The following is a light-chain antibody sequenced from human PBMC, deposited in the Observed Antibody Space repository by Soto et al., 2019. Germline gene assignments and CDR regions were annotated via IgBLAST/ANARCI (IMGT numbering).Light chain of an antibody. V-gene: IGKV1-5*01. CDR2: DVS. CDR1: QSISSW. J-gene: IGKJ1*01. Sequence: EIQMTQSPSTLSASVGDRVTITCRDSQSISSWLAWYQQKPGKAPKQLIYDVSNLETGVPSRFSVSGSGTEFTLTISSLPPDEFATYNCQQYNTLWTFAQGTKVDNK. CDR3: QQYNTLWT.